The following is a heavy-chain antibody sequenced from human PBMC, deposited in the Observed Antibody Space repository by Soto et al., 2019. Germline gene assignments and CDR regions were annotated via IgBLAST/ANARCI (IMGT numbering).Heavy chain of an antibody. Sequence: SETLSLTCAVYGGFLSESYWTWIRQPPGKGLEWIGEINHVGGTNYNPSLKSRVTMSVDTSQNQFSLRLISVTAADTAMYFCVRIRYQLPSSVLWLDPWGQGTPVTASS. D-gene: IGHD3-16*01. CDR2: INHVGGT. V-gene: IGHV4-34*01. CDR1: GGFLSESY. CDR3: VRIRYQLPSSVLWLDP. J-gene: IGHJ5*02.